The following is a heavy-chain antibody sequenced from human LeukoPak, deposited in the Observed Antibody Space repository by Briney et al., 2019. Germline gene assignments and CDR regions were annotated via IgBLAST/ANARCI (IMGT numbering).Heavy chain of an antibody. V-gene: IGHV3-21*01. CDR3: ARDGGYRFDP. Sequence: GGSLRLSCVASGSGFSFNTYNMIWVRQAPGKGLGWVSSISSSSTYIYYADSVKGRFTFSRDNAKNSLYLQMNSLRAEDTAIYYCARDGGYRFDPWGQGTLVTVSS. D-gene: IGHD3-16*01. J-gene: IGHJ5*02. CDR2: ISSSSTYI. CDR1: GSGFSFNTYN.